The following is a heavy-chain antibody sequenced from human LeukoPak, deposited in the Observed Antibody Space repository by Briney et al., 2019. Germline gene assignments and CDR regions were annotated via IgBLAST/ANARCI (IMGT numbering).Heavy chain of an antibody. CDR2: INHSGST. J-gene: IGHJ4*02. CDR1: GGSFSGYY. CDR3: ARAPGYSSGWFPG. V-gene: IGHV4-34*01. D-gene: IGHD6-19*01. Sequence: PSETLSLTCAVYGGSFSGYYWSWIRQPPGKGLEWIGEINHSGSTNYNPSLKSRVTISVDTSKNQFSLKLSSVTAADTAVYYCARAPGYSSGWFPGGGQGTLVTVSS.